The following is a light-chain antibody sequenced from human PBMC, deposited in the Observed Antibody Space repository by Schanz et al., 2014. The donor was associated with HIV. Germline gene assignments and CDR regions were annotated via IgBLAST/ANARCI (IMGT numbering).Light chain of an antibody. Sequence: QSALTQPPSVSGSPGQSVTISCTGTSSDVGSYNRVSWYQQPPGTAPKLIIYEVSYRPSGVPDRFSGSKSGNTASLTISGLQAEDEGDYYCAAWDVNLNGPVFGGGTKVTVL. CDR1: SSDVGSYNR. CDR3: AAWDVNLNGPV. J-gene: IGLJ2*01. V-gene: IGLV2-18*01. CDR2: EVS.